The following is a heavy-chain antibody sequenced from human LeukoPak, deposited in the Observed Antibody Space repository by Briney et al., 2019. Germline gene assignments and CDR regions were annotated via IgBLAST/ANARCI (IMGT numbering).Heavy chain of an antibody. J-gene: IGHJ4*02. Sequence: SETLSLTCAVYGGSFSGYYWSWIRQPPGKGLEWIGEINHSGSTNYNPSLKSRVTISVDTSKNQFSLKLSSVTAVDTAVYYCARKNSGYEDYWGQGTLVTVSS. D-gene: IGHD5-12*01. V-gene: IGHV4-34*01. CDR3: ARKNSGYEDY. CDR2: INHSGST. CDR1: GGSFSGYY.